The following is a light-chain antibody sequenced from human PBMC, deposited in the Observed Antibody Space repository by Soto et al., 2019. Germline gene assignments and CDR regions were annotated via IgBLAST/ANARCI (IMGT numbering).Light chain of an antibody. V-gene: IGKV4-1*01. CDR2: WAS. Sequence: IVMTQSPDSLAVSLGARATINCKSSPTVLYTSNNKNYLAWYQQKPGQPPKLLIYWASTRESGVPDRFSGSGSGTDFTLTSSSLQAEDVAVYYCQQYDSTPRTFGGGTKVEIK. J-gene: IGKJ4*01. CDR1: PTVLYTSNNKNY. CDR3: QQYDSTPRT.